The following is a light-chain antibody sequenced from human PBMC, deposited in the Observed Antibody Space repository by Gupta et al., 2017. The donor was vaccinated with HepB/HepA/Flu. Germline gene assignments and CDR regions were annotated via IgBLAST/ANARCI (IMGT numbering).Light chain of an antibody. CDR2: DAS. V-gene: IGKV1-33*01. J-gene: IGKJ2*01. CDR1: QDISNY. CDR3: QQFDNLPYT. Sequence: DIQMTQSPSPLSASVGDRVTITCQASQDISNYLNWYQQLPGKPPKLLIHDASKLETGVPSRFSGSGSETDFTFTISSLQPEDIATYYCQQFDNLPYTFGQGTKLEIK.